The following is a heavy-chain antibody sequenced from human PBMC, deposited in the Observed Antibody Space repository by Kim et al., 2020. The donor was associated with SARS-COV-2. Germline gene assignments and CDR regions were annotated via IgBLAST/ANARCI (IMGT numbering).Heavy chain of an antibody. D-gene: IGHD5-12*01. V-gene: IGHV3-74*01. Sequence: TSYGNSGKGRFTISTDNAKNTLYLQMNMRRAQDTAVYYCARGGWLRHFDYWGQGTLFAVSS. J-gene: IGHJ4*02. CDR2: T. CDR3: ARGGWLRHFDY.